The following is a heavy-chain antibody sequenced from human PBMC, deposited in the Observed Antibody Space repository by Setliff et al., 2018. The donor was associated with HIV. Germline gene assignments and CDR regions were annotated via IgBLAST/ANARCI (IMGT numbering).Heavy chain of an antibody. J-gene: IGHJ4*02. V-gene: IGHV4-61*09. Sequence: PSETLSLTCTVSGDSITTGVYYWSWIRQPAGQGLEWIGYIYTSGSTNYNPSLKNRVTISVDTSKNQFSLRLSSVTAADTAVYYCRGVDTAMVRFFDYWGQGTLVTVSS. D-gene: IGHD5-18*01. CDR1: GDSITTGVYY. CDR2: IYTSGST. CDR3: RGVDTAMVRFFDY.